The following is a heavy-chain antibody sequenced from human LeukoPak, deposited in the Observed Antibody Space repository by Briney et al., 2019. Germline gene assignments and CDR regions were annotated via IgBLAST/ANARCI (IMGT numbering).Heavy chain of an antibody. CDR2: SRNKPNSYTT. J-gene: IGHJ3*02. Sequence: TGGSLRLSCAASGLTFSDHYVDCVRQAPGKGLEWVGRSRNKPNSYTTEYAASVKGRFTISRDDSKNSLFLLMNSLRTEDTAVYYCTRASIYGHGDSYQDALDIWGQGTMVTVSS. V-gene: IGHV3-72*01. D-gene: IGHD3-16*02. CDR1: GLTFSDHY. CDR3: TRASIYGHGDSYQDALDI.